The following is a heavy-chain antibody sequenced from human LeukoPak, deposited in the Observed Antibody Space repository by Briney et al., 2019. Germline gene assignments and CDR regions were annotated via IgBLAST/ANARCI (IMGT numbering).Heavy chain of an antibody. CDR1: GGSISSSSYY. CDR2: IYYSGST. J-gene: IGHJ6*02. V-gene: IGHV4-39*07. CDR3: AREGIAAARCCMDV. Sequence: SETLSLTCTGFGGSISSSSYYWGWIRQPPGKGLEWIGSIYYSGSTYYNPSLKSRVTISVDTSKNQFSLKLSSVTAADTAVYYCAREGIAAARCCMDVWGQGTTVTVSS. D-gene: IGHD6-13*01.